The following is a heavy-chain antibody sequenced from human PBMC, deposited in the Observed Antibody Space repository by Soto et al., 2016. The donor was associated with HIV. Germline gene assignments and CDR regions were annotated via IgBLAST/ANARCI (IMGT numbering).Heavy chain of an antibody. CDR2: IKSKTDGGTT. CDR1: GFTFSNAW. V-gene: IGHV3-15*01. Sequence: EVQLVESGGGLVKPGGSLRLSCAASGFTFSNAWMSWVRQAPGKGLEWVGRIKSKTDGGTTDYAAPVKGRFTISRDDSKNTLYLQMNSLKTEDTAVYYCTTQPLVGATFDYWGQGTLVTVSS. J-gene: IGHJ4*02. CDR3: TTQPLVGATFDY. D-gene: IGHD1-26*01.